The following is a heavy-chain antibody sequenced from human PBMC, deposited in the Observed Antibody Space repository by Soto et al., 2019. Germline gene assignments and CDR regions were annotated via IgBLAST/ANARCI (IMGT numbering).Heavy chain of an antibody. CDR1: VFTFSSYW. CDR2: INSDGSST. D-gene: IGHD1-26*01. J-gene: IGHJ3*02. V-gene: IGHV3-74*01. Sequence: VGSLRLSCASSVFTFSSYWMHCVRQSPGKGLVWVSRINSDGSSTSYADSVKGRFTISRDNAKNTLYLQMNSLRAEDTAVYYCARANSGSYHEAFDIWGQGTMVTVS. CDR3: ARANSGSYHEAFDI.